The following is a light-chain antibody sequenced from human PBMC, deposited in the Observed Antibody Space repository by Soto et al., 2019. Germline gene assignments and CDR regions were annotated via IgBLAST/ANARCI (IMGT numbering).Light chain of an antibody. CDR2: DVS. CDR1: STDVGSYNR. V-gene: IGLV2-18*02. CDR3: SSYTSSRTVV. Sequence: QSALTQPPSVSGSPGQSVTISCTGTSTDVGSYNRVSWYQLPPGTAPKLMIYDVSNRPSGLPERFSGSNSGNTASLTICGLQAEDEADYYCSSYTSSRTVVFGGGTKVTVL. J-gene: IGLJ2*01.